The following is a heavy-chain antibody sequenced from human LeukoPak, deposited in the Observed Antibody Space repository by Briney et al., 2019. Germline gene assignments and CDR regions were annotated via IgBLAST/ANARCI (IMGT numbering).Heavy chain of an antibody. Sequence: ASVKVSCKASGYTFTNYGITWVRQAPGQGLEWMGWISTYNGDTNYAQKLQGRVTMTTDTSTNTAYMELRSLRSEDTAVYYCARDQLTREMATINYFDYWGQGTLVTVSS. CDR3: ARDQLTREMATINYFDY. V-gene: IGHV1-18*01. CDR1: GYTFTNYG. D-gene: IGHD5-24*01. CDR2: ISTYNGDT. J-gene: IGHJ4*02.